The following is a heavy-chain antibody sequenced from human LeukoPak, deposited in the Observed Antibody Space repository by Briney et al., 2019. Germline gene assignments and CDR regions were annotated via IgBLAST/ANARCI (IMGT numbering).Heavy chain of an antibody. V-gene: IGHV1-8*01. CDR1: GYTFTSYD. CDR3: ARLVAARLSWFDP. CDR2: MNPNSGNT. J-gene: IGHJ5*02. D-gene: IGHD6-6*01. Sequence: ASVTVSCKSSGYTFTSYDINWVRQATGQGLEWMGWMNPNSGNTGYAQKFQGRVTMTRNTSISTAYMELSSLRSEDTAVYYCARLVAARLSWFDPWGQGTLVTVSS.